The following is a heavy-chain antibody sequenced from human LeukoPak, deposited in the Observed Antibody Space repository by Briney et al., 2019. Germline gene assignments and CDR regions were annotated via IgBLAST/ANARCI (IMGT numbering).Heavy chain of an antibody. V-gene: IGHV4-34*01. D-gene: IGHD2-2*01. CDR1: GGSFSGYY. CDR3: ARARRSSTSSIGGMDV. CDR2: INHSGST. J-gene: IGHJ6*02. Sequence: SETLSLTCAVYGGSFSGYYWSWIRQPPGKGLEWIGEINHSGSTNYNPSLKSRVTISVDTSKNQFSLKLSSVTAADTAVYYCARARRSSTSSIGGMDVWGQGTTVTVSS.